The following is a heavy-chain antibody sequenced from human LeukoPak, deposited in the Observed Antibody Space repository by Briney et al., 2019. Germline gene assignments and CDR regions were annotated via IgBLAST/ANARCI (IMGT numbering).Heavy chain of an antibody. J-gene: IGHJ5*02. V-gene: IGHV3-48*01. CDR3: ARGGDDYGDSINDNWFDP. CDR1: GFTFSSYS. D-gene: IGHD4-17*01. CDR2: ISSSSSTI. Sequence: PGGSLRLSCAASGFTFSSYSMNWVRQAPGKGLEWVSYISSSSSTIYYADSVKGRFTISRDNAKNSLYLQMNSLRAEDTAVYYCARGGDDYGDSINDNWFDPWGQGTLVTVSS.